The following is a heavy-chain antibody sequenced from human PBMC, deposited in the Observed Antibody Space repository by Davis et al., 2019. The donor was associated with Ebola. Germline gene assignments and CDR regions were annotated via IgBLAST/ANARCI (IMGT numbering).Heavy chain of an antibody. CDR1: GFTFSSYA. CDR3: ARGDCSTASCLPPE. CDR2: ISGSGVTT. J-gene: IGHJ4*02. V-gene: IGHV3-23*01. D-gene: IGHD2-2*01. Sequence: GESLKISCAASGFTFSSYAMTWVHQAPGKGLEWVSAISGSGVTTYYANSVQGRFTISRDNSKNTLYLQMGSLRAEDMAVYYRARGDCSTASCLPPEWGQGTLVTVSS.